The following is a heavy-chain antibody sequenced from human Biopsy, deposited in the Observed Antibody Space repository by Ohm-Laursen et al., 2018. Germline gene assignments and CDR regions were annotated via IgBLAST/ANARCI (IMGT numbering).Heavy chain of an antibody. CDR1: GGSISSGGSY. J-gene: IGHJ5*02. CDR3: ARGDYFDSNGYFWFDP. CDR2: IFNSVNT. Sequence: TLSFTCTVSGGSISSGGSYWSWIRQRPGKGLDWIGYIFNSVNTYYNPSLKHLITISGDTSKNQFYLKLNSVTAADTAVYYCARGDYFDSNGYFWFDPWGQGTLVTVSS. D-gene: IGHD3-22*01. V-gene: IGHV4-31*01.